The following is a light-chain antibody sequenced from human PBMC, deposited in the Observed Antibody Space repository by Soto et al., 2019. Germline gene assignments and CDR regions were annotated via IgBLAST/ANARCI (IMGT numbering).Light chain of an antibody. J-gene: IGKJ1*01. CDR1: QSISSY. CDR2: DAS. Sequence: EIMLTQSPATLSLSPGERATLSCRASQSISSYLAWFQQKPDQAPRLLIYDASIRATGIPVRFSGRGSGTDFTLTISSLEPEDFAVYYCQQRSNWSPWTFGQGTKV. CDR3: QQRSNWSPWT. V-gene: IGKV3-11*01.